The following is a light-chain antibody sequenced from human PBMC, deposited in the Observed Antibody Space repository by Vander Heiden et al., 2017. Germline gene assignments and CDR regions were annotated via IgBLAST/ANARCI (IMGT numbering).Light chain of an antibody. J-gene: IGLJ2*01. CDR2: EVS. V-gene: IGLV2-14*01. CDR3: SSYTSSSTLYVV. Sequence: QSALTQPASVSGSPGQSITISCPGTSSDVGGYNYVSWYQQHPGKAPKLMIYEVSNRPSGVSNRFSGSKSGNTASLTSSGLQAEDEADYYCSSYTSSSTLYVVFGGGTKLTVL. CDR1: SSDVGGYNY.